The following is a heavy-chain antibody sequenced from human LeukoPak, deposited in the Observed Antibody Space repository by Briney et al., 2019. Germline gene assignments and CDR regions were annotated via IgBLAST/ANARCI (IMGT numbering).Heavy chain of an antibody. J-gene: IGHJ6*02. CDR1: GYSFTSYW. CDR3: ARTMVRGVYYYYYGMDV. CDR2: IYPGDSDT. V-gene: IGHV5-51*01. D-gene: IGHD3-10*01. Sequence: GESLKISCKGSGYSFTSYWIGWVRQMPGKGLEWKGIIYPGDSDTRYSPSFQGQVTISADKSISTAYLQWSSLKASDTAMYYCARTMVRGVYYYYYGMDVWGQGTTVTVSS.